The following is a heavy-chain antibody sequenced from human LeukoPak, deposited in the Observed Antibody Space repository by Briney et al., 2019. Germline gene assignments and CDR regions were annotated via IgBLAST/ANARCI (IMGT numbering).Heavy chain of an antibody. J-gene: IGHJ6*03. CDR2: IRYDGSNK. Sequence: GGSLRLSCAASGFTFSSYGMHWVRQAPGKGLEWVAFIRYDGSNKYYADSVKGRFTISRDNSKNTLYLQMNSLRAEDTAVYYCAIKYYDTSGYQDYFYYMDVWGKGTTVTVSS. CDR1: GFTFSSYG. CDR3: AIKYYDTSGYQDYFYYMDV. D-gene: IGHD3-22*01. V-gene: IGHV3-30*02.